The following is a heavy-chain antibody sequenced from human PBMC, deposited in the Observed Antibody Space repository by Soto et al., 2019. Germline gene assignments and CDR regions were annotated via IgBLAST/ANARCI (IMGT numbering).Heavy chain of an antibody. D-gene: IGHD6-13*01. CDR2: IIPIFGTA. CDR3: ARGSSRPHFQYYVIDV. Sequence: SSVKVSCKASGGTFSSYAISWVRQAPGQRLEWMGGIIPIFGTANYAQKFQGRVTITADGSTSTAYMELSSLRSEDTAVYYCARGSSRPHFQYYVIDVWGHGTTGTVS. V-gene: IGHV1-69*13. J-gene: IGHJ6*02. CDR1: GGTFSSYA.